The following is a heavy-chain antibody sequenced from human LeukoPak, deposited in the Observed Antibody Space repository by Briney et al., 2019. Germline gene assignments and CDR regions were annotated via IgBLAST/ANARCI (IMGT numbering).Heavy chain of an antibody. Sequence: GGSLRLSCAASGFTFSSYWMSWFRQAPGKGLEWVANIKQDGSEKYYVDSVKGRFTMSRDNAKNSLYLQMNSLRAEDTAVYYCARDRTIFGVVTEAFDIWGQGTMVTVSS. CDR2: IKQDGSEK. J-gene: IGHJ3*02. D-gene: IGHD3-3*01. CDR1: GFTFSSYW. V-gene: IGHV3-7*01. CDR3: ARDRTIFGVVTEAFDI.